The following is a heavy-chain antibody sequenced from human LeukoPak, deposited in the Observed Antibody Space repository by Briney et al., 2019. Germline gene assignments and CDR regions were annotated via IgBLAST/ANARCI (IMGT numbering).Heavy chain of an antibody. CDR1: GDSINSSTYR. V-gene: IGHV4-39*01. Sequence: SATLSLTCTVSGDSINSSTYRWGWIRPPPGKGLEWIGSIYYIGSPYYNPSLKSRVTSSVDTPKNQFSLKLTSMTAADTATYFWWRLRVRAVDCHWGQGT. D-gene: IGHD2-21*01. J-gene: IGHJ4*02. CDR2: IYYIGSP. CDR3: WRLRVRAVDCH.